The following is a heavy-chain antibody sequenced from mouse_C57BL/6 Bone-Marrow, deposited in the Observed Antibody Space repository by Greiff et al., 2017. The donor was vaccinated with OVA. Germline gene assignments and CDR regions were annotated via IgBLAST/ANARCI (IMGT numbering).Heavy chain of an antibody. CDR3: DRNGPFITTVVRYVDV. Sequence: QVQLKESGPGLVAPSQSLSITCTVSGFSLTSYAISWVRQPPGKGLEWLGVIWTGGGTNYNSALISRLSISKDNAKSQDILKKNRLQTDDTARYYGDRNGPFITTVVRYVDVWGTGTTVTVSS. CDR1: GFSLTSYA. V-gene: IGHV2-9-1*01. CDR2: IWTGGGT. D-gene: IGHD1-1*01. J-gene: IGHJ1*03.